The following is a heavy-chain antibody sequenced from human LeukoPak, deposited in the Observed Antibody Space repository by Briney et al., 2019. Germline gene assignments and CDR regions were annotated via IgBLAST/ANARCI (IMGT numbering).Heavy chain of an antibody. Sequence: GGSLRLSCAASGFTVSSNYMSWVRQAPGKGLVWVSVIYSDGSTYHADSVKGRFTISRDNFKNMLYLQMNSLRVEDTAMYYCARGGSSGWTLGYWGQGTLVTVSS. J-gene: IGHJ4*02. CDR3: ARGGSSGWTLGY. CDR2: IYSDGST. CDR1: GFTVSSNY. V-gene: IGHV3-66*01. D-gene: IGHD6-19*01.